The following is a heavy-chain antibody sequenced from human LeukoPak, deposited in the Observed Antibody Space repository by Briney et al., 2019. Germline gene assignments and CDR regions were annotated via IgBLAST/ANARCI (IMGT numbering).Heavy chain of an antibody. Sequence: PSETLSLTCTVSGGSISSSSYYWSWIRQSPGKGLEWIGYIYYSGSTNYNPSLKSRVTMSVDTSKKQFSLKLSSVTAADTAVYYCARQGFYDSRGYYYFSFDYWGPGTLVTVSS. CDR2: IYYSGST. D-gene: IGHD3-22*01. V-gene: IGHV4-61*05. J-gene: IGHJ4*02. CDR3: ARQGFYDSRGYYYFSFDY. CDR1: GGSISSSSYY.